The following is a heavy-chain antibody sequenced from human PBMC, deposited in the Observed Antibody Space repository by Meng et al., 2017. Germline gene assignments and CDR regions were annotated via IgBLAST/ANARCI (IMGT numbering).Heavy chain of an antibody. CDR3: ARLWFGEYTFDY. D-gene: IGHD3-10*01. J-gene: IGHJ4*02. CDR2: IKSKVDGGTT. Sequence: GGSLRLSCVASGGTFRNFWMTWVRQAPGKGLEWVGRIKSKVDGGTTDSVKGRFTISRDNSKNTLYLQMNSLRAEDTAVYYCARLWFGEYTFDYWGQGTLVTVSS. CDR1: GGTFRNFW. V-gene: IGHV3-15*01.